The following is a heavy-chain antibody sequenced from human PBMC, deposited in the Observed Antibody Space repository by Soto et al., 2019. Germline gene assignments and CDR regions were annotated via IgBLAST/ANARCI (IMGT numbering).Heavy chain of an antibody. V-gene: IGHV3-30*18. CDR3: AKGAGDRLSLGMDV. Sequence: QVHLVESGGGVVQPGWSLRLSCAASGFSISDYGMDWVRQAPGKGLEWVALISYDGSNTYYADSVKGRFTISRDNSKDTLFLQMTGLRREDTAVYYCAKGAGDRLSLGMDVWGQGTTVTVSS. D-gene: IGHD1-26*01. CDR1: GFSISDYG. CDR2: ISYDGSNT. J-gene: IGHJ6*02.